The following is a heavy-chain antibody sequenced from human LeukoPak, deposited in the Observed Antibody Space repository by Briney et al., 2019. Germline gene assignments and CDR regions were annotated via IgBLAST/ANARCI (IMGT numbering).Heavy chain of an antibody. Sequence: GGSLRLSCAASGFTVSSNYMGWVRQAPGKGLEWVSIIYSDGNTYYADSVKGRFTISRDNSRNTLYLQMNSLRVDDTAVYYCARDHDFTELFDYWGQGTLVTVSS. J-gene: IGHJ4*02. CDR1: GFTVSSNY. CDR2: IYSDGNT. D-gene: IGHD3/OR15-3a*01. CDR3: ARDHDFTELFDY. V-gene: IGHV3-66*01.